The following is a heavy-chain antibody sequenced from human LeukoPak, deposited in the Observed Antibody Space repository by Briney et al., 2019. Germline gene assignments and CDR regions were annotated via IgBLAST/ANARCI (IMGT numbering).Heavy chain of an antibody. V-gene: IGHV1-69*04. Sequence: SVKVSCKASGGTFSSYAISWVRQAPGQGLEWMGRIIPILGIANYAQKFQGRVTITADKSTSTAYMELSSLRSEDTAVYYCVPTLRRCSSGSCTSWDYFEYWGQGTLVTVSS. CDR3: VPTLRRCSSGSCTSWDYFEY. J-gene: IGHJ4*02. CDR2: IIPILGIA. D-gene: IGHD3-22*01. CDR1: GGTFSSYA.